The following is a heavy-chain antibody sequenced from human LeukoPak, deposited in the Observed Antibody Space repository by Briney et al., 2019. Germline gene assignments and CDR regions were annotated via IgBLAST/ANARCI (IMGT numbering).Heavy chain of an antibody. CDR1: GFTFTDYS. V-gene: IGHV3-21*06. CDR2: ISTVSTYT. CDR3: ARDGSGFYLYNYMDV. D-gene: IGHD6-25*01. J-gene: IGHJ6*03. Sequence: GGSLRLSCAPSGFTFTDYSMNWVRQAPGKGLEWVASISTVSTYTFYADSVKGRFSISRDNLRNLLYLQMSSLGAEDTAVYYCARDGSGFYLYNYMDVWGKGTTVTVSS.